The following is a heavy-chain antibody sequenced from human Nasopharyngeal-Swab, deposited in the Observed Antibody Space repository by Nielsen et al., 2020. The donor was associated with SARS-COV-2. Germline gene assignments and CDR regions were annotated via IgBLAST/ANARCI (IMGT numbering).Heavy chain of an antibody. D-gene: IGHD5-18*01. J-gene: IGHJ4*02. V-gene: IGHV3-30*03. CDR2: TSFDEKRK. CDR1: GFVFGHSG. Sequence: GESLKISCAASGFVFGHSGMHWVRQAPGKGLEWVAATSFDEKRKDYAVSVKGRFIVSRDNSRNTLYLQMDSLTPEDTAVYYCARDHGGGYTYSFFDYWGQGTLVTVSS. CDR3: ARDHGGGYTYSFFDY.